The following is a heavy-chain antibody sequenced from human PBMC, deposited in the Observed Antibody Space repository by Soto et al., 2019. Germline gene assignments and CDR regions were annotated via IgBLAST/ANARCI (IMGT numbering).Heavy chain of an antibody. CDR2: ISYSGST. J-gene: IGHJ4*02. Sequence: SVTLSLTWTVSGGSIRSYYWSWIRQPPGRGLEWIGYISYSGSTNYNPSLKSRVTISVDTSKNQFSLKLSSVTAADTAVYYCARATPVFYYSSSWSLDYWGQGTLVTVSS. CDR3: ARATPVFYYSSSWSLDY. D-gene: IGHD6-13*01. V-gene: IGHV4-59*01. CDR1: GGSIRSYY.